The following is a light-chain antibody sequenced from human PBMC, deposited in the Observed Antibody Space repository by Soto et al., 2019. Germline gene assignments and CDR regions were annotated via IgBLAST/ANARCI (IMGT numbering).Light chain of an antibody. Sequence: EVVLTQSPGTLSLSPGERATLSCRASQSVTNNYFAWYQQKPGQSPRLLIFGSSDRATGIPDRFSGSGSGTDFTLTISRLEPEVFAVYYCQQYGSSPPYTVGQGTKLEIK. CDR2: GSS. J-gene: IGKJ2*01. CDR3: QQYGSSPPYT. V-gene: IGKV3-20*01. CDR1: QSVTNNY.